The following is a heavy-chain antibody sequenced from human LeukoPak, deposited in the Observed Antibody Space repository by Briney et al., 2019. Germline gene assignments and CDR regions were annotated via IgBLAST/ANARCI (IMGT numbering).Heavy chain of an antibody. CDR1: GFTFSTYA. CDR3: ARDMAWFDP. CDR2: ISYDGRNK. D-gene: IGHD3-10*01. Sequence: GGSLRLSCAASGFTFSTYAMHWVRQAPGKGLEWVAVISYDGRNKDYADSVKGRFTISRGNSENTLYLQMNSLITGDTAVYYCARDMAWFDPRGQGTLVTVSS. J-gene: IGHJ5*02. V-gene: IGHV3-30*04.